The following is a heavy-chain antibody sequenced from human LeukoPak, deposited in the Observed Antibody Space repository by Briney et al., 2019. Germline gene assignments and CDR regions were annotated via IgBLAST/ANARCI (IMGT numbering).Heavy chain of an antibody. CDR1: GFTFSSYS. V-gene: IGHV3-21*01. D-gene: IGHD1-26*01. J-gene: IGHJ3*02. CDR2: ISSSSSYI. Sequence: GGSLRLSCAASGFTFSSYSMSWVRQAPGKGLEWVSSISSSSSYIYYADSVKGRFTISRDNSKNTLYLQMNSLRAEDTAVYYCASASIVGATHDAFDIWGQGTMVTVSS. CDR3: ASASIVGATHDAFDI.